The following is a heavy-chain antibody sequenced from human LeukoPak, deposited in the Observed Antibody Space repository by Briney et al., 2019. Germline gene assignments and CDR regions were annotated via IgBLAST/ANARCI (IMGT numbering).Heavy chain of an antibody. Sequence: PGGSLRLSCAASGFTFSRYWMSWVRQAPGKGLEWVANIKQDGSEKYYVDSVKGRFTISRDNAKNSLYLQMNGLRAEDTAVYYCAREDQLEGEFDYWGQGTLVTVSS. CDR1: GFTFSRYW. D-gene: IGHD1-1*01. CDR3: AREDQLEGEFDY. V-gene: IGHV3-7*05. J-gene: IGHJ4*02. CDR2: IKQDGSEK.